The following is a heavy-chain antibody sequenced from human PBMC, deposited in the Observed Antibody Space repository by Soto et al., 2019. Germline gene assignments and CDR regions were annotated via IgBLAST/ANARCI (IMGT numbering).Heavy chain of an antibody. CDR1: GFTFSTYA. CDR2: ISNDESKK. V-gene: IGHV3-30-3*01. CDR3: ARSIAVAGLDY. D-gene: IGHD6-19*01. Sequence: PGGSLRLSCAASGFTFSTYAVHWVRQAPGKGLEWVAVISNDESKKYYANSVKGRFTISRDNSNNTGYLQMNSLRREDTAFYYCARSIAVAGLDYWGPGTLVTVSS. J-gene: IGHJ4*02.